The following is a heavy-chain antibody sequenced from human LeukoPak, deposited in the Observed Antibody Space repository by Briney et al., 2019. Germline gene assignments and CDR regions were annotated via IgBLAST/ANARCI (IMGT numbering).Heavy chain of an antibody. Sequence: PSETLSLTCGVPGYSISSGYYWGWIRQHPGKGLEWIGSIFHGGDTYYNLSLKSRVTISVDKSKNQFSLKLSSVTAADTAVYYCARDETYSYGSFGHWGQGTLVTVSS. J-gene: IGHJ4*02. CDR1: GYSISSGYY. D-gene: IGHD5-18*01. CDR2: IFHGGDT. CDR3: ARDETYSYGSFGH. V-gene: IGHV4-38-2*02.